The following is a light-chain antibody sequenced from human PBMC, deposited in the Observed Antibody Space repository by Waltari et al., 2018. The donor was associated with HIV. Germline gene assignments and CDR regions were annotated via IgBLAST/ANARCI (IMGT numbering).Light chain of an antibody. V-gene: IGKV1-12*01. Sequence: DLQLTQSPSYVSASVGDTVTVTCRASQDISRSLAWYQQKPGKAPELLIFAASTLQSGVSSRFSGSGSGTSFTLTINTLRTEDFATYYCQQADSLPLTFGGGTKVEI. CDR2: AAS. CDR1: QDISRS. J-gene: IGKJ4*01. CDR3: QQADSLPLT.